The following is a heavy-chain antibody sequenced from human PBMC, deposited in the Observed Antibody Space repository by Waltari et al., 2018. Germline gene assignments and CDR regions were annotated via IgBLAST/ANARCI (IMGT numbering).Heavy chain of an antibody. CDR3: ARDVLERHSCFDY. J-gene: IGHJ4*02. D-gene: IGHD1-1*01. Sequence: EVKLVESGGGLVQPGGSLGLSCAACGVNVGSHWRDWVRQAPGNGLEWVDNIKEDGSQKYFGDSVKGRFTISRDNAKNSLYLQMDSLRAEDTGVYYCARDVLERHSCFDYWGQGTLVSVAS. CDR1: GVNVGSHW. V-gene: IGHV3-7*04. CDR2: IKEDGSQK.